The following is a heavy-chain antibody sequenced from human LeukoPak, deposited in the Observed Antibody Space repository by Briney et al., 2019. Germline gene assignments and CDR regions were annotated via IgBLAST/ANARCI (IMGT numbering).Heavy chain of an antibody. J-gene: IGHJ6*03. CDR2: INPNSGGT. CDR1: GYTFTGYY. D-gene: IGHD6-13*01. V-gene: IGHV1-2*02. CDR3: ARVAAAANPTTYYYMDV. Sequence: ASVKVSCKASGYTFTGYYMHWVRQAPGQGLEWMGWINPNSGGTNYAQKFQGRVTMTRDTSISTAYMELRSLRSDDTAVYYCARVAAAANPTTYYYMDVWGKGTTVTVSS.